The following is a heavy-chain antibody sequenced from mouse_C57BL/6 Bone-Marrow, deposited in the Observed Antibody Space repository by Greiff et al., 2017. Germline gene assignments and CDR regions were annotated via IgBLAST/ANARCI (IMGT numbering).Heavy chain of an antibody. CDR2: ISNGGGST. CDR1: GFTFSDYY. Sequence: EVMLVESGGGLVQPGGSLKLSCAASGFTFSDYYMYWVRQTPGKRLEWVAYISNGGGSTYYPDTVKGRFTISRDNAKNTLYLQMSRLKSEDTAMYYCARPVYGSGPYWYFDVWGTGTTVTVSS. J-gene: IGHJ1*03. CDR3: ARPVYGSGPYWYFDV. V-gene: IGHV5-12*01. D-gene: IGHD1-1*01.